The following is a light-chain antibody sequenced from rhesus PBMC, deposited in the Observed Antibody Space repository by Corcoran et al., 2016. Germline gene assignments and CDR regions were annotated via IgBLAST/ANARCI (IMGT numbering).Light chain of an antibody. CDR3: QQYYSSPLT. J-gene: IGKJ4*01. CDR2: WAS. CDR1: QSLLNSSKNKTY. V-gene: IGKV4-1*01. Sequence: DIVMSQSPASLAVSLGERVSISCRSSQSLLNSSKNKTYFAWYQQRPGKTPKVPIYWASTRESGVPNRFRGRGSGTEFTLTISGLQSEDVAVYSCQQYYSSPLTFGGGTKVEIK.